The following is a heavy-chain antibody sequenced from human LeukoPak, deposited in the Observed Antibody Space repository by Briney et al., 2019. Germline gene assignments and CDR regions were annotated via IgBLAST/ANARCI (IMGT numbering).Heavy chain of an antibody. CDR2: ISSGSGTI. CDR1: GFTFSSYW. V-gene: IGHV3-48*02. D-gene: IGHD1-1*01. J-gene: IGHJ4*02. Sequence: GGSLRLSCVASGFTFSSYWMHWVRQAPGKGLEWVSYISSGSGTIYYADSVKGRFTISRDNAKNSLYLQMNSLRDEDTAVYHCARDRGVTTRPRGYFDQWGQGTLVTVSS. CDR3: ARDRGVTTRPRGYFDQ.